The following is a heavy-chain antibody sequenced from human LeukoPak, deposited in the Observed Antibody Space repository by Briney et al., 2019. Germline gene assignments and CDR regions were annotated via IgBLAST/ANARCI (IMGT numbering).Heavy chain of an antibody. D-gene: IGHD3-3*01. CDR2: IYTSGST. CDR3: ARDRFGDLNYFDY. J-gene: IGHJ4*02. Sequence: PSETLSLTCTVSGGSISSYFGSWIRQPAGKGLEWIGRIYTSGSTNYNPSRKSRVTISADKSTNQFSLKLSSVTAADTAVYYCARDRFGDLNYFDYWGQGTLVTVSS. V-gene: IGHV4-4*07. CDR1: GGSISSYF.